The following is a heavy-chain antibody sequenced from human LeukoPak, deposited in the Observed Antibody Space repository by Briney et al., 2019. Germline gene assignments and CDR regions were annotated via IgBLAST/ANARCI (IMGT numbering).Heavy chain of an antibody. V-gene: IGHV3-7*04. Sequence: KQDGSEKYYVDSVKGRFTISRDNAKNSLYLQMNSLRAEDTAVYYCARSNRYGDYNYFDYWGQGTLVTVSS. D-gene: IGHD4-17*01. J-gene: IGHJ4*02. CDR2: KQDGSEK. CDR3: ARSNRYGDYNYFDY.